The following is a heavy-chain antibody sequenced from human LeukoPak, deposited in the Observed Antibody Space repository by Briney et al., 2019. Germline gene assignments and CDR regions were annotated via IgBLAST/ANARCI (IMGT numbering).Heavy chain of an antibody. CDR2: IYYSGST. D-gene: IGHD2-15*01. J-gene: IGHJ6*03. V-gene: IGHV4-39*07. CDR3: ARGSCSGGSCLYYYYMDD. CDR1: GGSISSSSYY. Sequence: TSETLSLTCTVSGGSISSSSYYWGWIRQPPGKGLEWIGSIYYSGSTYYNPSLKSRVTISVDTSKNQFSLKLSSVTAADTAVYYCARGSCSGGSCLYYYYMDDWGKGTTVTVSS.